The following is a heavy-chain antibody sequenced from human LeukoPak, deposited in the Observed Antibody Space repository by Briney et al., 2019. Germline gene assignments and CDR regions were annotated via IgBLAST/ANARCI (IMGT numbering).Heavy chain of an antibody. CDR3: AKDLYCSSTSCSIFDY. Sequence: AGGSLRLSCAASGFTFSSYGMHGVRQAPGKGLEWVAVISYDGSNKYYADSVKGRFTISRDNSKNTLYLQMNSLRAEDTAVYYCAKDLYCSSTSCSIFDYWGQGTLVTVSS. CDR2: ISYDGSNK. J-gene: IGHJ4*02. CDR1: GFTFSSYG. V-gene: IGHV3-30*18. D-gene: IGHD2-2*01.